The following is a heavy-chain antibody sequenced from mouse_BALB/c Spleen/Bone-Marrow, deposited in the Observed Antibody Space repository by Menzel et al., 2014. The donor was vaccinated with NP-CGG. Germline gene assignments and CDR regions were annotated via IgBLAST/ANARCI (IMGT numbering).Heavy chain of an antibody. CDR2: INPSTGYT. Sequence: VKLVESGAELAKPGASVKMSCKASGYTFNNYWMHWVKQRPGQGLEWIGYINPSTGYTEYNQKFKDKATLTADKSSSTAYMQLSSLTSEDSAVCYCARIYYYGRDYWGQGTTLTVSS. V-gene: IGHV1-7*01. CDR3: ARIYYYGRDY. J-gene: IGHJ2*01. D-gene: IGHD1-1*01. CDR1: GYTFNNYW.